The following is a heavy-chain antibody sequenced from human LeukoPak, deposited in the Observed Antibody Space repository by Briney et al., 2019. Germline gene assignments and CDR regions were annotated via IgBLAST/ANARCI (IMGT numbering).Heavy chain of an antibody. Sequence: SETLSLTCTVSGGSISSGDYYWSWIRQPPGKGLEWIGYIYYSGSTYYNPSLKSRVTISVDTSKNQFSLKLRSVTAADTAVYYCAREDTAMVTVDYWGQGTLVTVSS. CDR3: AREDTAMVTVDY. D-gene: IGHD5-18*01. CDR1: GGSISSGDYY. V-gene: IGHV4-30-4*08. CDR2: IYYSGST. J-gene: IGHJ4*02.